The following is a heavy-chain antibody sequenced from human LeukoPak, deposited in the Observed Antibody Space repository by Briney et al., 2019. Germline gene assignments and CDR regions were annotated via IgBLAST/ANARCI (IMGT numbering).Heavy chain of an antibody. V-gene: IGHV3-64D*06. D-gene: IGHD5-12*01. CDR3: LKKGVVAPTGDYYFDF. J-gene: IGHJ4*02. CDR1: GFIFSTYA. Sequence: GGSLRLSCAASGFIFSTYAMHWVRQAPGKGLEYVSAIFKSGSGTFYADSVKGRFTISRDNSKKTLFLQMSSLTTDDTAVYYCLKKGVVAPTGDYYFDFWGQGTLVTVSS. CDR2: IFKSGSGT.